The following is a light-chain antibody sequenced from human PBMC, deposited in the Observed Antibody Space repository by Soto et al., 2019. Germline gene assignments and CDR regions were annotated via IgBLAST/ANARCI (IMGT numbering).Light chain of an antibody. J-gene: IGKJ1*01. CDR2: GAS. CDR1: QSVSSS. Sequence: IVLTQSPGTLSLSPGEGATLSCRASQSVSSSYIAWYQQRPGQTPSLLIYGASTRATGIPARFSGSGSETEFILTISSLQSEDSATYYCQHYNTWPWTFGQGTKVDIK. V-gene: IGKV3-15*01. CDR3: QHYNTWPWT.